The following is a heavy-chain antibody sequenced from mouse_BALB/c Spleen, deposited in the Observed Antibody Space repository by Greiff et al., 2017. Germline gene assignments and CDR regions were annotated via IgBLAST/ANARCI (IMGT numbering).Heavy chain of an antibody. J-gene: IGHJ4*01. CDR1: GFTFSSYA. CDR2: ISSGGST. Sequence: EVKLVESGGGLVKPGGSLKLSCAASGFTFSSYAMSWVRQTPEKRLEWVASISSGGSTYYPDSVKGRFTITRDNARNILYLQMSSLRSADTAMYYYARGEGYYYGSSYDAMDYWGQGTSVTVSS. CDR3: ARGEGYYYGSSYDAMDY. V-gene: IGHV5-6-5*01. D-gene: IGHD1-1*01.